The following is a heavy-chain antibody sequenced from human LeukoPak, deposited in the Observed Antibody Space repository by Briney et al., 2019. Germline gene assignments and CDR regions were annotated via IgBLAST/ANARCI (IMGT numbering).Heavy chain of an antibody. D-gene: IGHD3-16*01. Sequence: SQTLSLTCAISGDRVSSNSAAWHWLRQSPSRGLEWLGRTYYKSKRYNDYAVSVKSRITINPDTSKNQFSLQLNSVTPEDTAVYYCARRGAGNGLGVWGQGTTVTVSS. J-gene: IGHJ6*02. CDR3: ARRGAGNGLGV. CDR1: GDRVSSNSAA. CDR2: TYYKSKRYN. V-gene: IGHV6-1*01.